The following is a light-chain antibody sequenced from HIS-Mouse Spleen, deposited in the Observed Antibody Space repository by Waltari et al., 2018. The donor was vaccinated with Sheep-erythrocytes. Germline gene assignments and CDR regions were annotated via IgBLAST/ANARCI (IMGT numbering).Light chain of an antibody. J-gene: IGKJ3*01. CDR3: MQALQTPIFT. CDR2: LCS. V-gene: IGKV2-28*01. Sequence: DIVMTQSPLSLPVTPGEPASISCRSSQSLLHSNGYNYLDWYLQKPGQSPQLLIYLCSNRASGVPDRFSSSGSGTDFTLKISRVEAEDVGVYYCMQALQTPIFTFGPGTKVDIK. CDR1: QSLLHSNGYNY.